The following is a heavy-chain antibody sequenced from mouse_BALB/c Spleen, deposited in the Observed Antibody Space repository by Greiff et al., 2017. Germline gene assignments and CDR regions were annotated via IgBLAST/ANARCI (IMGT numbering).Heavy chain of an antibody. CDR3: ARDPRNYAMDY. CDR2: ISNLAYSI. V-gene: IGHV5-15*02. CDR1: GFTFSDYG. Sequence: EVKLMESGGGLVQPGGSRKLSCAASGFTFSDYGMAWVRQAPGKGPEWVAFISNLAYSIYYADTVTGRFTISRENAKNTLYLEMSSLRSEDTAMYYCARDPRNYAMDYWGQGTSVTVSS. J-gene: IGHJ4*01.